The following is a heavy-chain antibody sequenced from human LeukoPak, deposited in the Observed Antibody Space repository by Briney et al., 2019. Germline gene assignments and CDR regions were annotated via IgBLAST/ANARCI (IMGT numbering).Heavy chain of an antibody. J-gene: IGHJ4*02. Sequence: ASVKVSCKASGYTFTGYYMHWVRQAPGQGLEWMGWINPNSGGTNYAQKFQGWVTMTRDTSISTAYMELSRLRSDDTAVYYCARAPWDEELWPFDYWGQGTLVTVSS. CDR3: ARAPWDEELWPFDY. V-gene: IGHV1-2*04. CDR1: GYTFTGYY. D-gene: IGHD5-18*01. CDR2: INPNSGGT.